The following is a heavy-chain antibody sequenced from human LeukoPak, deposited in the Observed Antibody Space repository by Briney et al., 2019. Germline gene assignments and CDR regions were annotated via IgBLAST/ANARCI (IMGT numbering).Heavy chain of an antibody. CDR1: GYTFTSYG. V-gene: IGHV1-3*01. J-gene: IGHJ4*02. D-gene: IGHD6-13*01. CDR3: ARSYEQQLVPPRY. CDR2: INAGNGNT. Sequence: ASVKVSCKASGYTFTSYGISWVRQAPGQRLEWMGWINAGNGNTKYSQKFQGRVTITRDTSASTAYMELSSLRSEDTAVYYCARSYEQQLVPPRYWGQGTLVTVSS.